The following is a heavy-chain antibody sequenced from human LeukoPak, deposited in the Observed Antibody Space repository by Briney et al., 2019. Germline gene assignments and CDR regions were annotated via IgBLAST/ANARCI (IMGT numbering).Heavy chain of an antibody. Sequence: SVKVSCKASGGTFSSYAISWVRQAPGQGLEWMGRIIPILGIANYAQKFQGRVTITADKSTSTAYMELSSLRSEDTAVYYCARMGIAVAGPNDYWGQETLVTVSS. V-gene: IGHV1-69*04. CDR2: IIPILGIA. CDR1: GGTFSSYA. CDR3: ARMGIAVAGPNDY. D-gene: IGHD6-19*01. J-gene: IGHJ4*02.